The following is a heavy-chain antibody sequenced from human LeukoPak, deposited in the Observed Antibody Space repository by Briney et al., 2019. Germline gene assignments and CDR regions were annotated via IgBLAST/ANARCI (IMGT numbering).Heavy chain of an antibody. D-gene: IGHD3-22*01. CDR1: GFTFSSYS. J-gene: IGHJ4*02. CDR3: ANSPNYYDSSGYYYEFDY. CDR2: ISSSSSYI. Sequence: GVLRLSCAASGFTFSSYSMNWVRQAPGKGPEWVSSISSSSSYIYYADSVKGRFTISRDNAKNSLYLQMNSLRAEDTAVYYCANSPNYYDSSGYYYEFDYWGQGTLVTVSS. V-gene: IGHV3-21*01.